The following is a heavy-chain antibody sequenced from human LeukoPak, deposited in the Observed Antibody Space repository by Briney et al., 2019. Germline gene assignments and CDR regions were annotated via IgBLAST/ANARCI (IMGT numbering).Heavy chain of an antibody. CDR1: VYTFTSYD. CDR3: ARVRTRRWFDP. V-gene: IGHV1-8*01. D-gene: IGHD1-14*01. J-gene: IGHJ5*02. CDR2: MNPNSGNT. Sequence: ASVKVSCKASVYTFTSYDINWVRQATGQGLEWMGWMNPNSGNTGYAQKFQGRVAMTRNTSISTAYMELSSLRSEDTAVYYCARVRTRRWFDPWGQGTLVTVSS.